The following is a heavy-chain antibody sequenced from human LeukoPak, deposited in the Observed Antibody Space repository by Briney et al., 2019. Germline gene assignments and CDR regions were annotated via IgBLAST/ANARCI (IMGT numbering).Heavy chain of an antibody. Sequence: PSETLSLTCTVSGGSITNSSYYWGWIRQPPGKGLEWVGSIYYSGNTYYNPSLKSRGTIYVDTHNNQFSLKLTSVTAADTAVYYCARRKSRWYFDLWGRGTLVTVSS. CDR3: ARRKSRWYFDL. V-gene: IGHV4-39*01. CDR1: GGSITNSSYY. CDR2: IYYSGNT. J-gene: IGHJ2*01.